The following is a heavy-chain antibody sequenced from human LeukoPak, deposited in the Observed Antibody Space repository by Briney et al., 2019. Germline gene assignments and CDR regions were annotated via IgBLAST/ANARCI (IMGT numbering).Heavy chain of an antibody. D-gene: IGHD6-13*01. CDR3: FAAAADFDY. J-gene: IGHJ4*02. CDR1: GFTFSSYA. Sequence: GGSLRLSCAASGFTFSSYAMSWVRQAPGNRLEWVSAISGSGGSTYYADSVKGRFTISRDNSKNTLYLQMNSLRAEDTAVYYCFAAAADFDYWGQGTLVTVSS. CDR2: ISGSGGST. V-gene: IGHV3-23*01.